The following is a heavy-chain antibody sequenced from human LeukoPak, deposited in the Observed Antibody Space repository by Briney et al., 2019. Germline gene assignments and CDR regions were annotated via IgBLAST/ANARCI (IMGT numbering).Heavy chain of an antibody. J-gene: IGHJ4*02. CDR1: GDSVSSNSAA. CDR3: ARDPVYYDSQGYYFDY. D-gene: IGHD3-22*01. CDR2: TYYRSKWYN. V-gene: IGHV6-1*01. Sequence: SQTLSLTCAISGDSVSSNSAAWNWIRQSPSRGLEWLGRTYYRSKWYNDYAVSVKSRITINPDTSKNQFSLQLNSVTPEDTAVYYCARDPVYYDSQGYYFDYWGQGTLVTVSS.